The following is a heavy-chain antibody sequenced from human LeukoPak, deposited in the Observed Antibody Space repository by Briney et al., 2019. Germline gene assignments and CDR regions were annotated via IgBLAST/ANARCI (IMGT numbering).Heavy chain of an antibody. D-gene: IGHD5-18*01. J-gene: IGHJ4*02. V-gene: IGHV4-34*01. Sequence: SETLSLTCAVYGGSFSGYYWSWIRQPPGKGLEWIGEIYHSGSTNYNPSLKSRVTISVDKSKNQFSLKLSSVTAADTAVYYCARSRGYSYGTTFLDYWGQGTLVTVSS. CDR3: ARSRGYSYGTTFLDY. CDR2: IYHSGST. CDR1: GGSFSGYY.